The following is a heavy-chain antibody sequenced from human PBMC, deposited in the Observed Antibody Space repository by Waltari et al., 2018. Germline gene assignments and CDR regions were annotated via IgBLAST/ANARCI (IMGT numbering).Heavy chain of an antibody. J-gene: IGHJ4*02. V-gene: IGHV3-30*02. D-gene: IGHD2-2*01. CDR2: IRYDGSNK. CDR1: GFTFSSYG. Sequence: QVQLVESGGGVVQPGGSLRLSCAASGFTFSSYGMHWVRQAPGKGLEWVAFIRYDGSNKYYADSVKGRFTISRDNSKNTLYLQMNSLRAEDTAVYYCAKEMVVPAAIDYWGQGTLVTVSS. CDR3: AKEMVVPAAIDY.